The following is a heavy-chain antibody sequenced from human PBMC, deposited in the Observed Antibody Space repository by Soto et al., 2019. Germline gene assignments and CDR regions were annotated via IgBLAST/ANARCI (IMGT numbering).Heavy chain of an antibody. V-gene: IGHV4-59*01. D-gene: IGHD3-22*01. CDR2: IYYSGST. J-gene: IGHJ4*02. CDR3: AREIPGYFDY. Sequence: SETLSLTCTVSGGSINSYYWSWIRQPPGKGLEWIGYIYYSGSTDYNPSLKSRVTISVDTSKNQVSLKLSSVTAADTAMYYCAREIPGYFDYWGQGALVTVSS. CDR1: GGSINSYY.